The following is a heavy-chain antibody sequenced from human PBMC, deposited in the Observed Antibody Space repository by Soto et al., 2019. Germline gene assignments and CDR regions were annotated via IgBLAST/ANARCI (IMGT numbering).Heavy chain of an antibody. V-gene: IGHV1-3*01. CDR1: GYTFTSYA. J-gene: IGHJ6*02. CDR3: ARGGGSYYGLYYYGMDV. CDR2: INAGNGNT. D-gene: IGHD1-26*01. Sequence: GASVKVSCKASGYTFTSYAMHWVRQAPGQRLEWMGWINAGNGNTKYSQKFQGRVAITRDTSASTAYMELSSLRSEDTAVYYCARGGGSYYGLYYYGMDVWGQGTTVTVSS.